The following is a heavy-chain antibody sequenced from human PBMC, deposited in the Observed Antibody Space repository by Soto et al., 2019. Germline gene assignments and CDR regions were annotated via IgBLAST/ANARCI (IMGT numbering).Heavy chain of an antibody. Sequence: GGSLRLSCAASGFTFSSYSMNWVRQAPGKGLEWVSYISSSSSTVYYADSVKGRFTISRDNAKNSLYLQMNSLRAEDTAVYYCARDKGRSPLDYWGQGTLVTVSS. V-gene: IGHV3-48*01. D-gene: IGHD2-15*01. CDR2: ISSSSSTV. J-gene: IGHJ4*02. CDR3: ARDKGRSPLDY. CDR1: GFTFSSYS.